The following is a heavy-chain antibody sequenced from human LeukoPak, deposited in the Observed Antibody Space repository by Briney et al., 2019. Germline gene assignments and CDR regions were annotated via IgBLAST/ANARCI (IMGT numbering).Heavy chain of an antibody. V-gene: IGHV3-7*01. CDR1: KFTFSTYY. D-gene: IGHD6-19*01. CDR2: INQDGSEK. Sequence: GGSLRLSCAASKFTFSTYYMSWVRQAPGKGLEWVANINQDGSEKYYVDSVKGRFTISRDNGKNSVYLQMNSLRAEDTAVYYCATLTVASSFDYWGQGTLVTVSS. CDR3: ATLTVASSFDY. J-gene: IGHJ4*02.